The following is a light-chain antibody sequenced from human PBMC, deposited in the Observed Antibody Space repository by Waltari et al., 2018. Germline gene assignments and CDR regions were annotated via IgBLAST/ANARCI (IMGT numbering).Light chain of an antibody. CDR2: EVF. CDR1: SSDIGSYDF. Sequence: QSALTQPASVSGSPGQSITISCTGTSSDIGSYDFVSWYQQHPGKAPKLMMYEVFKWPSGVSGRFSGSKSGNTASLTISGLQADDEADYYCSSYTSSSTYIVFGGGTKLTVL. CDR3: SSYTSSSTYIV. V-gene: IGLV2-14*01. J-gene: IGLJ3*02.